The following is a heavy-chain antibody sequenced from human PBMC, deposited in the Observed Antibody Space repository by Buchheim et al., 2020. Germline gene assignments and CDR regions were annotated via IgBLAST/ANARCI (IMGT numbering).Heavy chain of an antibody. D-gene: IGHD6-19*01. V-gene: IGHV3-7*01. CDR1: GFTFSSYW. J-gene: IGHJ6*02. Sequence: EVQLVESGGGLVQPGGSLRLSCAASGFTFSSYWMSWVRQAPGKGLEWVANIKQDGSEKYYVDSVKGRITISSDNAKNSVYLQMNSLRAEDTAVYYCARVIAVAGNPYYYYGMDVWGQGTT. CDR3: ARVIAVAGNPYYYYGMDV. CDR2: IKQDGSEK.